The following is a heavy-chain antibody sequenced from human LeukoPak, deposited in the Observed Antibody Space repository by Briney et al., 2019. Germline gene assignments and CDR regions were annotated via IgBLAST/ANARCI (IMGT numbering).Heavy chain of an antibody. CDR3: ARATVTTEYYFDY. V-gene: IGHV4-30-2*01. Sequence: SETLSLTCTVSGGSISSGGYYWSWIRQPPGKGLEWIGYIYHSGSTYYNPSLKSRVTISVDRSKNQFSLKLSSVTAADTAVYYCARATVTTEYYFDYWGQGTLVAVSS. D-gene: IGHD4-11*01. CDR1: GGSISSGGYY. CDR2: IYHSGST. J-gene: IGHJ4*02.